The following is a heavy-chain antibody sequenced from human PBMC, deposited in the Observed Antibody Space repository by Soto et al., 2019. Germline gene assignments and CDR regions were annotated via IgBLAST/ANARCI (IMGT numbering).Heavy chain of an antibody. CDR1: GFSFANYA. Sequence: EVQLLASGGGLVQRGGSLRLSCEASGFSFANYALSWVRQAPGKGLEWVATFSAGGRAYYADSVKGRFTIAKDISKNTMDLQASSLRADDTAVYYCAKESMPEHYGDTLFDYWGQGTRVTVSS. CDR2: FSAGGRA. D-gene: IGHD4-17*01. J-gene: IGHJ4*02. V-gene: IGHV3-23*01. CDR3: AKESMPEHYGDTLFDY.